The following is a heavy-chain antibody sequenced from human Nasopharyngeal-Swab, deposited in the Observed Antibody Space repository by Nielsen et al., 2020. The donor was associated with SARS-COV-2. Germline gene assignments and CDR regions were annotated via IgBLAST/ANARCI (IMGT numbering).Heavy chain of an antibody. V-gene: IGHV3-7*01. Sequence: GESLKISCAASGFTFSKFWMNWVRQAPGKGLEWVANIKEDGSEAHYVGSVRGRFTISRDNSKNTLYLQMNSLRAEDTAVYYCAKPASGSYFSDFDYWGQGTLVTVSS. D-gene: IGHD1-26*01. CDR1: GFTFSKFW. CDR3: AKPASGSYFSDFDY. J-gene: IGHJ4*02. CDR2: IKEDGSEA.